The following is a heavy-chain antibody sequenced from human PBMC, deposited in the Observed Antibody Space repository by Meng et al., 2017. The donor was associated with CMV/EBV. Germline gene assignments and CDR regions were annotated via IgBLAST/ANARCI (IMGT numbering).Heavy chain of an antibody. CDR2: ISGYNDNT. D-gene: IGHD3-22*01. CDR1: GYTFTHHG. J-gene: IGHJ4*02. V-gene: IGHV1-18*01. Sequence: QVQLVQSGAEVRKPGASVKVSCKASGYTFTHHGISWVRQAPGQGLEWMGWISGYNDNTKYARHLQGRVTMTTDTSTNTAYMELRSLRSDDTAIYYCARDTMMIMSFEHWGPGTLVTVSS. CDR3: ARDTMMIMSFEH.